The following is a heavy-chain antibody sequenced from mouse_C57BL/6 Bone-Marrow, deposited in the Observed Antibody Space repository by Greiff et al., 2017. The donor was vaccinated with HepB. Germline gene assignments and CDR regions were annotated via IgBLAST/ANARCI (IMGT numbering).Heavy chain of an antibody. CDR2: INSDGGST. Sequence: EVQLQQSGGGLVQPGESLKLSCESNEYEFPSHDMSWVRKTPEKRLELVAAINSDGGSTYYPDTMERRFIISRDNTKKTLYLQMSSLRSEDTALYYCARLTVVYDGSYWYFDVWGTGTTVTVSS. J-gene: IGHJ1*03. CDR3: ARLTVVYDGSYWYFDV. D-gene: IGHD2-3*01. V-gene: IGHV5-2*01. CDR1: EYEFPSHD.